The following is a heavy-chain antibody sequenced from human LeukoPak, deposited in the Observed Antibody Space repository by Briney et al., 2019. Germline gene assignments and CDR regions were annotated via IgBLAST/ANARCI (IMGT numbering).Heavy chain of an antibody. CDR2: INSDGSST. D-gene: IGHD4-17*01. CDR1: GFTFSSYW. CDR3: ARAITVTSDY. J-gene: IGHJ4*02. Sequence: AGGSLRLSCAASGFTFSSYWTHWVRQAPGKRLVWVSRINSDGSSTSYADSVKGRFTISRDNAKNTLYLQMNSLRAEDTAVYYCARAITVTSDYWGQGTLVTVSS. V-gene: IGHV3-74*01.